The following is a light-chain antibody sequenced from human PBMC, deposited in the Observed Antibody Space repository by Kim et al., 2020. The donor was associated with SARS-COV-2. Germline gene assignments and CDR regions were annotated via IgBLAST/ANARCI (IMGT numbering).Light chain of an antibody. CDR3: QQYSTYPRT. Sequence: AIRITQSPSSLSASTGDRVTITCRASQGISTSLAWYQQRPGKAPNLLIYGASTLQSGVPSRFSGSGSGTDFTLTISCLQSEDFATYYCQQYSTYPRTFGLGTKVEVK. CDR1: QGISTS. V-gene: IGKV1-8*01. CDR2: GAS. J-gene: IGKJ1*01.